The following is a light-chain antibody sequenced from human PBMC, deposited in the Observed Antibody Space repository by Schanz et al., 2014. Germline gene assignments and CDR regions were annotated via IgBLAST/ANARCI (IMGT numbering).Light chain of an antibody. Sequence: QSVLTQPPSVSGAPGQRITISCTGSSSNIGAPYDVNWYQQLPGTAPKLLIYGDINRPSGVPDRFSGSKSGNTASLTVSGLQAEDEADYYCSSNVGSNNFQFGGGTKLTVL. V-gene: IGLV1-40*01. CDR1: SSNIGAPYD. J-gene: IGLJ3*02. CDR3: SSNVGSNNFQ. CDR2: GDI.